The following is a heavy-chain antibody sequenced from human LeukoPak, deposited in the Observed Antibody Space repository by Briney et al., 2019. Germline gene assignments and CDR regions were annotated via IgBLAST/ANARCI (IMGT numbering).Heavy chain of an antibody. V-gene: IGHV3-72*01. Sequence: PGGSLRLSCAASGFTFNDHYMDWVRQSPGKGLEWVGRIRRTANSYVTEYAASVKGRFTISRDDSKNLMYLQMNSLKTEDTAVYYCAREGLGWLQLDYWGQGTLVTVSS. CDR3: AREGLGWLQLDY. CDR2: IRRTANSYVT. CDR1: GFTFNDHY. D-gene: IGHD5-24*01. J-gene: IGHJ4*02.